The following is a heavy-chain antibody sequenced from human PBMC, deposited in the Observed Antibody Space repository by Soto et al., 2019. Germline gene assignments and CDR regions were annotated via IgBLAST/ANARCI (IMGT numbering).Heavy chain of an antibody. V-gene: IGHV1-46*01. CDR2: INPSGGST. Sequence: ASVKVSCKASGYTFTSYYMHWVRQAPGQGLEWMGIINPSGGSTSYAQKFQGRVTMTRDTSTSTVYMELSSLRSEDTAVYYCARDAVVVPAAMRGGYYYYYGMDVWGQGTTVTVSS. CDR3: ARDAVVVPAAMRGGYYYYYGMDV. D-gene: IGHD2-2*01. CDR1: GYTFTSYY. J-gene: IGHJ6*02.